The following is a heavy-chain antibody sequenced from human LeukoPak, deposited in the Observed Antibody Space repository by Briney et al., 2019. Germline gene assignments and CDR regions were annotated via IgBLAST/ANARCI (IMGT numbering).Heavy chain of an antibody. CDR2: IYPGDSNT. V-gene: IGHV5-51*01. CDR3: ARRSGWSPYYFDY. Sequence: GESLKISCNGFGYNFTNYWIGWVRPMPEKGLEWMGIIYPGDSNTRHSPSFQGQVTISADKSISTAYLQWSSLKASDTAMYYCARRSGWSPYYFDYWGQGTLVTVSS. J-gene: IGHJ4*02. D-gene: IGHD6-19*01. CDR1: GYNFTNYW.